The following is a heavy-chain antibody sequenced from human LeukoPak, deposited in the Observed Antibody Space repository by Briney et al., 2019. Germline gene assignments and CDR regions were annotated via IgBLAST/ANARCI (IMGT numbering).Heavy chain of an antibody. CDR3: ARDRAVRYFDY. V-gene: IGHV3-33*01. Sequence: GRSLRLSCAASGFTFSNYGMHWVRQAPGKGLEWVALIWYDGTKKYYADSVKGRLTITRDNSKKTLYLEMNSLRAEDTAVYYCARDRAVRYFDYWGQGTLVTVSS. J-gene: IGHJ4*02. CDR1: GFTFSNYG. D-gene: IGHD3-16*02. CDR2: IWYDGTKK.